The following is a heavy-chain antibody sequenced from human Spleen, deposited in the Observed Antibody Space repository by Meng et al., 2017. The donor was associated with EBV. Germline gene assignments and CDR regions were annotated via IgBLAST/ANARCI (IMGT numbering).Heavy chain of an antibody. CDR1: GHPFSGYE. J-gene: IGHJ5*01. CDR2: INPRSGGT. D-gene: IGHD5-18*01. CDR3: VRDTAMVNWLEF. Sequence: QVQLVQSGAEVKKPGASVKVSCKTSGHPFSGYENHGVRQAPGHGLEWMGRINPRSGGTNYAQKFQGRVTMTRDTSITTAYMDLSRLRSDDTAVYFRVRDTAMVNWLEFWGRGTLVTVSS. V-gene: IGHV1-2*06.